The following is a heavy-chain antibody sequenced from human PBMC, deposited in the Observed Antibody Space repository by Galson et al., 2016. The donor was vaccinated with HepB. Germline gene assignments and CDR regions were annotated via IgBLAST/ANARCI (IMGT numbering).Heavy chain of an antibody. CDR1: GFTFSSYG. D-gene: IGHD4-17*01. J-gene: IGHJ4*02. V-gene: IGHV3-30*18. Sequence: SLRLSCAASGFTFSSYGMHWVRQAPGKGLEWVAVISYDGSNKYYADSVKGRFTISRDNSKNTLYLQMNSLRADDTAVYYCANEIRPNDYWGQGTLVTVSS. CDR2: ISYDGSNK. CDR3: ANEIRPNDY.